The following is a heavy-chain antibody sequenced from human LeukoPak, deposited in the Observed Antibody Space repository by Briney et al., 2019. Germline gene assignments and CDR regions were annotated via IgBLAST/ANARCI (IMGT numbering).Heavy chain of an antibody. CDR2: INSDGSST. CDR1: GFTFSSYW. D-gene: IGHD2-2*01. CDR3: ARAKGCSSTSCYSYYFDY. J-gene: IGHJ4*02. V-gene: IGHV3-74*01. Sequence: PGGSLRLSCAAYGFTFSSYWMHWVRQAPGKGLVWVSRINSDGSSTSYADSVKGRFTISRDSAKNTLFLQMDSLRADDTAVYYCARAKGCSSTSCYSYYFDYWGQGTLVTVSS.